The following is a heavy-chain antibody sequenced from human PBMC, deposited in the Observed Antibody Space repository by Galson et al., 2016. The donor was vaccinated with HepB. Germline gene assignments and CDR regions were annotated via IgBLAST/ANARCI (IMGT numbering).Heavy chain of an antibody. CDR1: GGSISSSNW. D-gene: IGHD5-18*01. Sequence: ETLSLTCAVPGGSISSSNWWSWVRPPPGKGLEWIGDIYHTGSTNDNPSLESRVTTSVDESKNQFSLHLSSVTAADTAVYYCARGYTYGHRDSWSQGTLVIVSS. CDR2: IYHTGST. V-gene: IGHV4-4*02. CDR3: ARGYTYGHRDS. J-gene: IGHJ4*02.